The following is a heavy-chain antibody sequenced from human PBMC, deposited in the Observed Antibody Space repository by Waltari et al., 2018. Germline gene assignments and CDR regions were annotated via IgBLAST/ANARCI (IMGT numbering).Heavy chain of an antibody. CDR2: IYYSGST. CDR1: GGSISSSSYY. J-gene: IGHJ4*02. V-gene: IGHV4-39*07. D-gene: IGHD6-13*01. CDR3: ARGEAAKGKDY. Sequence: QLQLQESGPGLVKPSETLSLTYTVSGGSISSSSYYWGWIRQPPGKGLEWIGSIYYSGSTYYNPSLKSRVTISVDTSKNQFSLKLSSVTAADTAVYYCARGEAAKGKDYWGQGTLVTVSA.